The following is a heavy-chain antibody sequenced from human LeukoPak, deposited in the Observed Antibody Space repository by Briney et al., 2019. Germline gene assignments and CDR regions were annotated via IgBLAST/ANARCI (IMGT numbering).Heavy chain of an antibody. J-gene: IGHJ4*02. Sequence: ASVEVSCKASGYTFTSYYMHWVRQAPGQGLEWMGIINPSGGSTSYAQKFQGRVTMTRDTSTSTVYMELSSLRSEDTAVYYCARGKDYITIFGVVIMYYFDYWGQGTLVTVSS. CDR2: INPSGGST. D-gene: IGHD3-3*01. V-gene: IGHV1-46*01. CDR1: GYTFTSYY. CDR3: ARGKDYITIFGVVIMYYFDY.